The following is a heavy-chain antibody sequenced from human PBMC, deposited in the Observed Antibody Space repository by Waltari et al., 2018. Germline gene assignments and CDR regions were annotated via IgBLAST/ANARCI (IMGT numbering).Heavy chain of an antibody. J-gene: IGHJ4*02. CDR3: TTLARGESGDY. D-gene: IGHD3-10*01. V-gene: IGHV3-7*01. CDR2: INPDGSQK. CDR1: GFTFNTYW. Sequence: EVQLVESGGGLVQTGGSLRPPCEASGFTFNTYWMKWIRQAPGKGLEWVANINPDGSQKFYVDSVKGRFTVSRDNAQNSLYLQMNNLRAEDTAVYYCTTLARGESGDYWGQGTLVTVSS.